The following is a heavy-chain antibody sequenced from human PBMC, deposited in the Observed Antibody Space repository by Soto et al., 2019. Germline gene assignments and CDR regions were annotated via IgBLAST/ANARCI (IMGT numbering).Heavy chain of an antibody. J-gene: IGHJ5*02. V-gene: IGHV4-39*01. CDR2: IFYSGNN. CDR3: ARHEAVSFNWFDT. Sequence: QLQLQESGPGQVKPSETLSLTCTGSGGSITSSTFYWGWLRQAPGKGLEWIGSIFYSGNNYYNPSLRDRVTISVDTSKNQFSLRLTSETASDTAVYYCARHEAVSFNWFDTWGQGTLVTVSS. CDR1: GGSITSSTFY. D-gene: IGHD3-3*02.